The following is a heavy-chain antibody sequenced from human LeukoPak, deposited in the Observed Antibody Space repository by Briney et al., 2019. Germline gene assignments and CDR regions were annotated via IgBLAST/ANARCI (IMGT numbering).Heavy chain of an antibody. D-gene: IGHD5-12*01. J-gene: IGHJ4*02. CDR3: ARDPQYGGYPTHFDY. V-gene: IGHV3-74*01. Sequence: GGSLRLSCAASGFTFSSYWMHWVRQAPGKGLVWVSRINSGGSSTSYADSVKGRFTISRDNAKNTLYLQMNSLRAKDTAVYCCARDPQYGGYPTHFDYWGQGTLVTVSS. CDR2: INSGGSST. CDR1: GFTFSSYW.